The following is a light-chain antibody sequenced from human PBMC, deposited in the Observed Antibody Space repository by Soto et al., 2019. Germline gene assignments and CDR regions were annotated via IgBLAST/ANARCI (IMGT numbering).Light chain of an antibody. J-gene: IGKJ1*01. CDR3: QQVYSTPRT. V-gene: IGKV4-1*01. CDR2: WAS. Sequence: DIVMTQSPDSLAVSLGERATINCKSSQSVLYSSNNKNYLAWYQQKPGQPPKLLIYWASTRESGVPDRFSGSGSGTDFTLTISSLQADDVAVYYCQQVYSTPRTFGQGTKV. CDR1: QSVLYSSNNKNY.